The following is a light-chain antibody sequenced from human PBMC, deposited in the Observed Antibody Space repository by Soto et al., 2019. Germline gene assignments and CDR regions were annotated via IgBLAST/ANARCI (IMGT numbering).Light chain of an antibody. CDR3: SSYTSSSTLDV. V-gene: IGLV2-14*01. Sequence: QSVLTQPASVSGSPGQSITISCTGNSSDVGGYNYVSWYQQHPGKAPKLTIYDVSNRPSGASNRFSGSKSGNTASLTISGLQAEDEADYYCSSYTSSSTLDVFGTGTKVTVL. CDR2: DVS. CDR1: SSDVGGYNY. J-gene: IGLJ1*01.